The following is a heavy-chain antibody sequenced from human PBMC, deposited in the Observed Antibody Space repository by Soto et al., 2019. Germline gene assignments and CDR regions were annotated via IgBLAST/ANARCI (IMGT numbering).Heavy chain of an antibody. D-gene: IGHD3-22*01. CDR3: ARHRYYYDSSGEL. V-gene: IGHV4-39*01. J-gene: IGHJ4*02. Sequence: QLQLQESGPGLVKPSETLSLTCTVSGGSISSSSYYWGWIRQPPGKGLEWIGSIYYSGSTYYNPSLKSRVTISVDTSKNQFSLKLSSVTAADTAVYYCARHRYYYDSSGELWGQGTLVTVSS. CDR1: GGSISSSSYY. CDR2: IYYSGST.